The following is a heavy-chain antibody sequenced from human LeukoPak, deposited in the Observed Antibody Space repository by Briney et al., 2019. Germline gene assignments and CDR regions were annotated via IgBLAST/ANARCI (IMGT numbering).Heavy chain of an antibody. CDR2: ISKTTRSI. CDR3: AVDRRQGPTVTTFSPFDY. D-gene: IGHD4-17*01. J-gene: IGHJ4*02. V-gene: IGHV3-48*04. CDR1: GFIFSNYN. Sequence: QPGGSLRLSCAASGFIFSNYNMNWVRQAPGKGLEWVSYISKTTRSIYYAESVQGRFTISRDNAKNSLYLQMNSLRAEDTAVYYCAVDRRQGPTVTTFSPFDYWGQGTLVTVSS.